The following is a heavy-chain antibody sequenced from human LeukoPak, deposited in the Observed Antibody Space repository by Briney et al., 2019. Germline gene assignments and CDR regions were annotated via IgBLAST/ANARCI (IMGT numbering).Heavy chain of an antibody. J-gene: IGHJ5*02. Sequence: ASVKVSCKASGYTFTGYYMHWVRQAPGQGLEWMGWINPNSGGTNYAQKFQGRVTMTRDTSISTAYTELSRLRSDDTAVYYCARDLGFGSSGYTMAYNWFDPWGQGTLVTVSS. CDR1: GYTFTGYY. D-gene: IGHD6-19*01. CDR3: ARDLGFGSSGYTMAYNWFDP. CDR2: INPNSGGT. V-gene: IGHV1-2*02.